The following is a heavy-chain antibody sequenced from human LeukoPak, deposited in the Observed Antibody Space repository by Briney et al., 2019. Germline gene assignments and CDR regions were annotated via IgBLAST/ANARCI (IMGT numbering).Heavy chain of an antibody. D-gene: IGHD1-26*01. CDR1: GGTFSSYA. Sequence: GASVKVSCKASGGTFSSYAISWVRQAPGQGLEWMGGIIPIFGTANYAQKFQGRVTITADESTSTAHMELSSLRSEDTAVYYCASSSGSYRVPGKFDYWGQGTLVTVSS. CDR2: IIPIFGTA. CDR3: ASSSGSYRVPGKFDY. J-gene: IGHJ4*02. V-gene: IGHV1-69*13.